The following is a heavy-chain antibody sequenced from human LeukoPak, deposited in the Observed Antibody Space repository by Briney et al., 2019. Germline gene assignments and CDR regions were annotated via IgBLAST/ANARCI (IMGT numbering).Heavy chain of an antibody. J-gene: IGHJ4*02. CDR3: ARRRGAGWYVDY. V-gene: IGHV4-39*07. Sequence: SETLSLTCTVSGGSISSNSYYWGWIRQPPGKGLERIGSIYYSGSTYYNPSLKSRVTISVDTSKNQFSLKLSSVTAADTAVYYCARRRGAGWYVDYWGQGTLVTVSS. CDR1: GGSISSNSYY. D-gene: IGHD6-19*01. CDR2: IYYSGST.